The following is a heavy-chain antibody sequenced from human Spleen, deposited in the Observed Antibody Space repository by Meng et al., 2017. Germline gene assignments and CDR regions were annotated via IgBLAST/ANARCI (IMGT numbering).Heavy chain of an antibody. J-gene: IGHJ4*02. V-gene: IGHV4-34*01. D-gene: IGHD4-11*01. CDR1: GGSFSGYY. CDR2: INHSGST. CDR3: ARGPTTMAHDFDY. Sequence: SETLSLTCAVYGGSFSGYYWSWIRQPPGKGLECIGEINHSGSTNYNPSLESRATISVDTSQNNLSLKLSSVTAADSAVYYCARGPTTMAHDFDYWGQGTLVTVSS.